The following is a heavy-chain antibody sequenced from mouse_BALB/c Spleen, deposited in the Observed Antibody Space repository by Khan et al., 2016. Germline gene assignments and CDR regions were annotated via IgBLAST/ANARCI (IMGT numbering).Heavy chain of an antibody. CDR1: GYPFTDHS. V-gene: IGHV9-2-1*01. CDR2: INTVTGEP. Sequence: QIQLVQSGPELKKPGETVKISCKASGYPFTDHSMHWVKQVPGKGLKWMGWINTVTGEPTYADDFKGRFAFSLEASASTAYFQINNLKNEDSATYCCAQRGHWFAYWGQGTLVTVSA. J-gene: IGHJ3*01. CDR3: AQRGHWFAY. D-gene: IGHD4-1*02.